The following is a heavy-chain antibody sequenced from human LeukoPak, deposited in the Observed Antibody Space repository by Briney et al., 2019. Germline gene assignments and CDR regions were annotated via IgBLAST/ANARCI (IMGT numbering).Heavy chain of an antibody. CDR1: GFTGSSNY. D-gene: IGHD4-17*01. CDR3: AKVSPPADYGEPIDAFDI. V-gene: IGHV3-23*01. CDR2: ISGSGGST. Sequence: GGSLRLSCAASGFTGSSNYMSWVRQAPGKGLEWVSAISGSGGSTYYADSVKGRFTISRDSSKNTLYLQMNSLRAEDTAVYYCAKVSPPADYGEPIDAFDIWGQGTMVTVSS. J-gene: IGHJ3*02.